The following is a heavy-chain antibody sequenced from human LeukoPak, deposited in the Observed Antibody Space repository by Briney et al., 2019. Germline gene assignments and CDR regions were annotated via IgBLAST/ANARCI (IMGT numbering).Heavy chain of an antibody. Sequence: TETLSLTCTVSGGSISSYYWSWIRQPPGKGLEWIGYIYYSGSTNYNPSLKSRVTISVDTSKNQFSLKLSSVTAADTAVYYCARLLNYYDSSGYLDYWGQGTLVTVSS. V-gene: IGHV4-59*08. CDR3: ARLLNYYDSSGYLDY. J-gene: IGHJ4*02. CDR1: GGSISSYY. CDR2: IYYSGST. D-gene: IGHD3-22*01.